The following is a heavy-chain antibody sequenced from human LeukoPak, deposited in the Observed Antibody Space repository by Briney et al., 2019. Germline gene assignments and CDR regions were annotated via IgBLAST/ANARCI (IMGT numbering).Heavy chain of an antibody. V-gene: IGHV3-21*01. CDR1: GFTFSSYS. CDR3: ARVIPPATIDY. Sequence: PGGSLRLSCAASGFTFSSYSMNWVREAPGKGLEVVSSISSSSSYIYSPDSVKSRFTTSRDNANNALYLQMNRLRAEDTAVYYCARVIPPATIDYWGQGTLVTVSS. CDR2: ISSSSSYI. J-gene: IGHJ4*02. D-gene: IGHD6-25*01.